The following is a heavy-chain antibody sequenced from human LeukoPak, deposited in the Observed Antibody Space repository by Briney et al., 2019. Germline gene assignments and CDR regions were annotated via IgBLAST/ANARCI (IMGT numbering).Heavy chain of an antibody. V-gene: IGHV5-51*01. CDR2: IYPGDSDT. J-gene: IGHJ3*02. CDR3: ARFTHYCDSSAQPRSGAFDI. CDR1: GYSFTSYW. D-gene: IGHD3-22*01. Sequence: GESLKISCKGSGYSFTSYWIGWVRQMPGKGLEWMGIIYPGDSDTRYSPSFQGQVTISADKSISTAYLQWSNLKASDTAMYYCARFTHYCDSSAQPRSGAFDIWGQGTMVTVSS.